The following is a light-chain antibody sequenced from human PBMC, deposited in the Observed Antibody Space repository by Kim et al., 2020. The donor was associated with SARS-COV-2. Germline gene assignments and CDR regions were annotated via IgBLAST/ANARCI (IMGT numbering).Light chain of an antibody. Sequence: GQSVTISCTGTSSDVGSYNRVSWYQQPPGTAPKLMIYEVSNRPSGVPDRFSGSKSGNTASLTISGLQAEDEADYYCSSYTSSSPVVFGGGTKLTVL. CDR2: EVS. V-gene: IGLV2-18*02. CDR3: SSYTSSSPVV. J-gene: IGLJ2*01. CDR1: SSDVGSYNR.